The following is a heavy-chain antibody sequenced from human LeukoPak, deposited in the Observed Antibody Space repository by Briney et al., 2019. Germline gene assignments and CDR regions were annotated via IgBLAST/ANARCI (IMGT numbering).Heavy chain of an antibody. CDR1: GFTFSSYA. CDR3: ARHLGELSLGPNDY. D-gene: IGHD3-16*02. V-gene: IGHV3-23*01. J-gene: IGHJ4*02. Sequence: GGSLRLSCAASGFTFSSYAMSWVRQAPGKGLEWVSAISGSGGSTYYADSVKGRFTISRDNSKNTLYLQMNSLRAEDTAVYYCARHLGELSLGPNDYWGQGTLVTVSS. CDR2: ISGSGGST.